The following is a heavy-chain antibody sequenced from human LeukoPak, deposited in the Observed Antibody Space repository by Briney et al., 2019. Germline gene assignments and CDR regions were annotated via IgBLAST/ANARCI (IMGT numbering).Heavy chain of an antibody. CDR2: ISGGGRTT. Sequence: GGSLRLSCTTSGFTFTNAWMSWVRQAPGKGLQWVAVISGGGRTTEYADFVKGRFTISRDNSKNTLSLQMNSLTVEDTAIYFCAKNVVVKRYIDFWGQGTLVTVSS. CDR3: AKNVVVKRYIDF. D-gene: IGHD2-15*01. J-gene: IGHJ4*02. V-gene: IGHV3-23*01. CDR1: GFTFTNAW.